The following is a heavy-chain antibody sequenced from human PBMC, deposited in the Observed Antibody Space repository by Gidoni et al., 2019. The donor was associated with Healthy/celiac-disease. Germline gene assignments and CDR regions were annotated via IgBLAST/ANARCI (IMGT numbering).Heavy chain of an antibody. CDR3: ARGEWKGYSSSSDYYFDY. J-gene: IGHJ4*02. D-gene: IGHD6-6*01. Sequence: QVQLQESGPGLVKPSQTLSLTCTVPGGSISSGGYYWSWIRQHPGKGLEWIGYIYYSGSTYYNPSLKSRVTISVDTSKNQFSLKLSSVTAADTAVYYCARGEWKGYSSSSDYYFDYWGQGTLVTVSS. CDR1: GGSISSGGYY. CDR2: IYYSGST. V-gene: IGHV4-31*03.